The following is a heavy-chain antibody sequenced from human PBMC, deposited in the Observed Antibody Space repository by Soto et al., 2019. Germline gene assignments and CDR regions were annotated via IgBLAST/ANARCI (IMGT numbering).Heavy chain of an antibody. CDR2: ISAYDGKT. D-gene: IGHD3-3*01. CDR1: GYTFNTYD. CDR3: ARDPHEFWTSYWFDP. J-gene: IGHJ5*02. V-gene: IGHV1-18*01. Sequence: GASVKVSCKTSGYTFNTYDINWVRQAPGQGLELMGWISAYDGKTTYAKKFQGRVTLNTDTSTSTAYMELRSLRSDDTAIYYCARDPHEFWTSYWFDPWGQGTPVTVSS.